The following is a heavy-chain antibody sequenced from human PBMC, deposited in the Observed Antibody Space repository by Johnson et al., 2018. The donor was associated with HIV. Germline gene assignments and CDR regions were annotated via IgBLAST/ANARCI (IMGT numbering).Heavy chain of an antibody. Sequence: VQLVESGGGLIQPGGSLRLSCAASGFTVSSNYMSWVRQAPGKGLEWVATIGTAGDTYYPGSVKGRFTISRDNAKNSLYLQMNSLRAEDTAVYYCVKDRGSPGIPAALDIWGQGTMVTVSS. CDR3: VKDRGSPGIPAALDI. V-gene: IGHV3-53*01. CDR1: GFTVSSNY. D-gene: IGHD1-26*01. J-gene: IGHJ3*02. CDR2: IGTAGDT.